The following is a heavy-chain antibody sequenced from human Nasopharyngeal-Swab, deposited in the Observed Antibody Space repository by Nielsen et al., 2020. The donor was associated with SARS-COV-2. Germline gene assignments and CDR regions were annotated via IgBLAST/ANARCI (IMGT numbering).Heavy chain of an antibody. J-gene: IGHJ3*01. Sequence: WIRQPPGKGLERVSLISGDGDSASYRDSVKGRFAISRENNKNSLYLQMNSLTVEDTALYYCAKPFWSGYYSGDSFDFWGQGTMVTVSS. CDR2: ISGDGDSA. V-gene: IGHV3-43*02. CDR3: AKPFWSGYYSGDSFDF. D-gene: IGHD3-3*01.